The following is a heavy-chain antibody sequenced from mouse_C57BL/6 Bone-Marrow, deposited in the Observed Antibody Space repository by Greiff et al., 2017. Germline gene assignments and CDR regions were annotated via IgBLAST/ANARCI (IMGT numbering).Heavy chain of an antibody. V-gene: IGHV1-62-2*01. D-gene: IGHD2-1*01. CDR2: FYPGSGSI. CDR3: ARHEEGYVNYGAWFAY. Sequence: QVQLQQSGAELVKPGASVKLSCKASGYTFTEYTIHWVKQRSGQGLEWIGWFYPGSGSIKYNEKFKDKATLTADKSSSTVYMELSRLTSEDSSVYFCARHEEGYVNYGAWFAYWGQGTLVTVSS. J-gene: IGHJ3*01. CDR1: GYTFTEYT.